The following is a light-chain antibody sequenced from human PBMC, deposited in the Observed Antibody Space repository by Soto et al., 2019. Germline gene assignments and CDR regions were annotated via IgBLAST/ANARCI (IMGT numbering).Light chain of an antibody. V-gene: IGLV2-14*03. CDR1: SSDVGGYNY. Sequence: QSVLTQPASVSGSPGQSITISCTGSSSDVGGYNYVSWYQHHPGKAPKLLIYNVSDRPSGVSNRFSGSKSGNTASLTISGLQAEDEADYYCNSYTPSSTLVFGGGTKLTVL. CDR2: NVS. J-gene: IGLJ3*02. CDR3: NSYTPSSTLV.